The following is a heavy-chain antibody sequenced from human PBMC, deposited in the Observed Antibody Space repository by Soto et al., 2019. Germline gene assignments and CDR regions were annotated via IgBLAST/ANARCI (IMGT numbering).Heavy chain of an antibody. V-gene: IGHV4-34*01. Sequence: SETLSLTYAVYGGSFSGYYWSWIRQPPGKGLEWIGEINHSGSTNYNPSLKSRVTISVDTSKNQFSLKLSSVTAADTAVYYCARGEIMWYSGSYYFDYWGQGTLVTVS. J-gene: IGHJ4*02. CDR1: GGSFSGYY. D-gene: IGHD1-26*01. CDR3: ARGEIMWYSGSYYFDY. CDR2: INHSGST.